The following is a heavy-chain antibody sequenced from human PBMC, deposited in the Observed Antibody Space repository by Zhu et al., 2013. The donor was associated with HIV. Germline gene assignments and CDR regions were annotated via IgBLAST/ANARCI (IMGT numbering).Heavy chain of an antibody. CDR1: GYIFTTYG. CDR2: ISTYNGDT. CDR3: ARGVQVFGLYCTYGVCYGDFDY. J-gene: IGHJ4*02. Sequence: VQSGVEVKKPGASVKVSCKASGYIFTTYGISWVRQAPGQGLEWMGWISTYNGDTNYSQRLQDRVTLTTDTYTRTAYMELSRLRSDDTAVYFCARGVQVFGLYCTYGVCYGDFDYWGQGTLVTVSS. V-gene: IGHV1-18*01. D-gene: IGHD2-8*01.